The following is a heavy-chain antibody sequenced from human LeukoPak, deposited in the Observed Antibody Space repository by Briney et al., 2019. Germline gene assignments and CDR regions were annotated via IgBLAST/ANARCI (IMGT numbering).Heavy chain of an antibody. Sequence: ASVKVSCKASGYTFTSYAMHWVRQAPGQRLEWMGWINACNGNTKYSQKFQGRVTITRDTSASTAYMELSSLRSEDTAVYYCARGGVGYCSSTSCYEAFDYWGQGTLVTVSS. D-gene: IGHD2-2*01. CDR1: GYTFTSYA. CDR2: INACNGNT. CDR3: ARGGVGYCSSTSCYEAFDY. V-gene: IGHV1-3*01. J-gene: IGHJ4*02.